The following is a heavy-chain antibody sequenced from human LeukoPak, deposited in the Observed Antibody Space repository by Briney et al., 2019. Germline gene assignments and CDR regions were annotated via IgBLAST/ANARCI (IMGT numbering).Heavy chain of an antibody. CDR3: ARRVCISVSCHVPPGYWFDT. Sequence: SETLSLTCTVSGDSITSHYWYWIRQPPGKGLEWIGCVYYSEGTNYNPSLTSRVTISMDTSKNQFSLKLTSMSAADTAVYYYARRVCISVSCHVPPGYWFDTWGQGTLVTVSS. CDR1: GDSITSHY. J-gene: IGHJ5*02. D-gene: IGHD3-3*02. CDR2: VYYSEGT. V-gene: IGHV4-59*08.